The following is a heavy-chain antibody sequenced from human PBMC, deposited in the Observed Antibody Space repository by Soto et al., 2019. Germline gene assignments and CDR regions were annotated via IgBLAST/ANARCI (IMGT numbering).Heavy chain of an antibody. CDR2: VNPILSLS. CDR3: ATSYGSGYRAFDY. Sequence: QVQLVQSGAEVKRPGSSVKVSCKASGDTFSFYSINWVRQAPGLGLEWMGRVNPILSLSNYAQRFQGRVTMNAVKSTSTAYMVISSLRSEDTAIYYCATSYGSGYRAFDYWGQGAQVIVSS. CDR1: GDTFSFYS. J-gene: IGHJ4*02. V-gene: IGHV1-69*02. D-gene: IGHD3-10*01.